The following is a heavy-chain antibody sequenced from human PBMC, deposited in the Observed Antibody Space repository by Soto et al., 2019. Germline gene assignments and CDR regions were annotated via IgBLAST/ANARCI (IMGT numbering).Heavy chain of an antibody. D-gene: IGHD2-15*01. J-gene: IGHJ4*02. CDR3: ARVRGGYCSGGSCSYLDY. CDR1: GASIRSYY. CDR2: IYYSGNT. V-gene: IGHV4-59*01. Sequence: QVQLQESGPGLVKSSETLSLTCTVSGASIRSYYWSWIRQPPGKGLEWLGPIYYSGNTNYSPSLKSRITISRDTSKSQFSLKLTSVTAADTAVYYCARVRGGYCSGGSCSYLDYWGPGTLVPVSS.